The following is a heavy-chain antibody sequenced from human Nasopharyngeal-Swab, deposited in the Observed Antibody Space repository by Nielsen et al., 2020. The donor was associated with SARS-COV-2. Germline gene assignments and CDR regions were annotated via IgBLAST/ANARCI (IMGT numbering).Heavy chain of an antibody. J-gene: IGHJ3*02. D-gene: IGHD7-27*01. V-gene: IGHV1-2*02. Sequence: SVKVSCKASGYTFTGYFMHWVRQAPGQGLEWMGWINTNSGGTNYAQKFQGRVTMTRDTSISTAYMELSRLRSDDTTVYYCARDDLTAYDAFDIWGQGTMVTVSS. CDR2: INTNSGGT. CDR1: GYTFTGYF. CDR3: ARDDLTAYDAFDI.